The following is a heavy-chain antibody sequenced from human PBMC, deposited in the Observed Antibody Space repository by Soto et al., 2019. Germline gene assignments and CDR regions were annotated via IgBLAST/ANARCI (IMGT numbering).Heavy chain of an antibody. Sequence: LRLSCAASGFTFSSYGMHWVRQAPGKGLEWVAVIWYDGSNKYYADSVKGRFTISRDNSKNTLYLQMDSLRAEDTAVYYCASYGGGYGMDVWGQGTTVTVSS. CDR1: GFTFSSYG. J-gene: IGHJ6*02. CDR3: ASYGGGYGMDV. V-gene: IGHV3-33*01. CDR2: IWYDGSNK. D-gene: IGHD4-17*01.